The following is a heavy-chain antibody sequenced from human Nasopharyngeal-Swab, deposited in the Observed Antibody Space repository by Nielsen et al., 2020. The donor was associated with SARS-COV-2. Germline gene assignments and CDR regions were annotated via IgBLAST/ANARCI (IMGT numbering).Heavy chain of an antibody. CDR3: ARAWGTMGPAFDY. Sequence: GESLKISCAASGFTVSSNYMSWVRQAPGKGLEWVSVIYSGGSTYYADSVKGRFTISRDNSKNTLYLQMNSLRAEDTAVHYCARAWGTMGPAFDYWGQGTLVTVSS. D-gene: IGHD3-10*01. CDR1: GFTVSSNY. CDR2: IYSGGST. V-gene: IGHV3-53*01. J-gene: IGHJ4*02.